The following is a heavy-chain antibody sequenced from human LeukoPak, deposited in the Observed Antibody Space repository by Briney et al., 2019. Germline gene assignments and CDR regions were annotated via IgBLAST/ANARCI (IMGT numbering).Heavy chain of an antibody. CDR1: GFTFSSYW. CDR3: ARVISPYSSLGGYYFDY. V-gene: IGHV3-74*01. Sequence: GGSLRLSCAASGFTFSSYWMHWVRQAPGKGLVWVSRINSDGSSTSYADSVKGRFTISRDNAKNSLYLQMNSLRAEDTAVYYCARVISPYSSLGGYYFDYWGQGTLVTVSS. CDR2: INSDGSST. D-gene: IGHD6-19*01. J-gene: IGHJ4*02.